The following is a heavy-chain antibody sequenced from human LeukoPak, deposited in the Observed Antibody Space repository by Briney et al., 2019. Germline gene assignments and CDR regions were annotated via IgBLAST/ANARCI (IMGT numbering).Heavy chain of an antibody. CDR3: ARQSTFDY. V-gene: IGHV1-18*01. J-gene: IGHJ4*02. Sequence: ASVKVSCKASGYTFTSYGISWVRQAPGQGLEWMGWISAYNGNTNYAQKFQGRVTMTRDTSISTAYMELSRLRSDDTAVYYCARQSTFDYWGQGTLVTVSS. CDR1: GYTFTSYG. CDR2: ISAYNGNT.